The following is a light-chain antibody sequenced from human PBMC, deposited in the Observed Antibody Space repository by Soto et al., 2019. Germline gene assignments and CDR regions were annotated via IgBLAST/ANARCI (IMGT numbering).Light chain of an antibody. J-gene: IGLJ1*01. CDR2: DVS. Sequence: QSVLTQPASVSGSPGQSITISCIGTSSDVGGYNYVSWYQQHPGKAPKLMIYDVSNRPSGVSNRFSGSKSGNTASLTISGLQAEDEADYYCSSYTSSSTDYVFGTGTKVTVL. V-gene: IGLV2-14*01. CDR1: SSDVGGYNY. CDR3: SSYTSSSTDYV.